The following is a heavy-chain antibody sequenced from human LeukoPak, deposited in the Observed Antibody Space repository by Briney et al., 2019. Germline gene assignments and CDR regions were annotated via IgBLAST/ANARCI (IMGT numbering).Heavy chain of an antibody. CDR2: IYPNSGAT. Sequence: ASVKVSCKPSGYTFTAYYMHWVRQAPGQGLEWLGWIYPNSGATQYAQKFQGRITMTRDTSINTAYMELSSLRSDDTAIYYGVRFTVELGKNYWGQGTLVTVSS. V-gene: IGHV1-2*02. CDR1: GYTFTAYY. J-gene: IGHJ4*02. CDR3: VRFTVELGKNY. D-gene: IGHD7-27*01.